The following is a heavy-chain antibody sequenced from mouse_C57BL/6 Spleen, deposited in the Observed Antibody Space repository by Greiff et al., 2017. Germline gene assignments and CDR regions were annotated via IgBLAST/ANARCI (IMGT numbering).Heavy chain of an antibody. CDR1: GFTFSSYT. V-gene: IGHV5-9*01. D-gene: IGHD1-1*02. J-gene: IGHJ3*01. Sequence: EVQGVESGGGLVKPGGSLKLSCAASGFTFSSYTMSWVRQTPEKRLEWVATISGGGGNTYYPDSVKGRFTISRDNAKNTLYLQRSSLRSEDTALYYCARQGWGSFAYWGQGTLVTVSA. CDR2: ISGGGGNT. CDR3: ARQGWGSFAY.